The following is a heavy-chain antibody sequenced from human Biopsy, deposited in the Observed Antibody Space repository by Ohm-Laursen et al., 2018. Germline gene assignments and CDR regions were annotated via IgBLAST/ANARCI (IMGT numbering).Heavy chain of an antibody. J-gene: IGHJ4*02. V-gene: IGHV4-59*08. CDR3: VRLNRRGNIIFFDY. Sequence: PGTLSLTCTVSGGSITADFWTWIRQTPGERLEWIGYRFHNGSPMYNPSLKSRVTISVDTSKSQFSLTLTSVTAADTAVYYCVRLNRRGNIIFFDYWGRGTLVTVSS. CDR1: GGSITADF. CDR2: RFHNGSP. D-gene: IGHD3/OR15-3a*01.